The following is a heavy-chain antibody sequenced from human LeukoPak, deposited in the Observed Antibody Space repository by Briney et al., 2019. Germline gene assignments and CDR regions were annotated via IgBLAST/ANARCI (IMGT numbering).Heavy chain of an antibody. CDR3: ARSIRYFDWSYYMDV. Sequence: GESLKISCKGSGYSFTSYWIGWVRQMPGKGLEWMGIIYPGDSDTRYSPSFQGQVTISADKSISTAYLKWSSLKASDTAMYYCARSIRYFDWSYYMDVWGKGTTVTVSS. D-gene: IGHD3-9*01. J-gene: IGHJ6*03. CDR1: GYSFTSYW. V-gene: IGHV5-51*01. CDR2: IYPGDSDT.